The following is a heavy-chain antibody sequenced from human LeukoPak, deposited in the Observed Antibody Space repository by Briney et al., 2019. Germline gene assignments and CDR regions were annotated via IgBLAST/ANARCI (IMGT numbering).Heavy chain of an antibody. CDR2: IYTGGST. J-gene: IGHJ4*02. CDR3: ARSLGARGDY. CDR1: GFTVSRDY. D-gene: IGHD1-26*01. V-gene: IGHV3-53*01. Sequence: GGSLRLSCAASGFTVSRDYMSWVRQAPGRGLEWVSVIYTGGSTYYADPVTGRFTISRDNSKNTLYLQMNNLRAEDTAVYYCARSLGARGDYWGQGTLVTVSS.